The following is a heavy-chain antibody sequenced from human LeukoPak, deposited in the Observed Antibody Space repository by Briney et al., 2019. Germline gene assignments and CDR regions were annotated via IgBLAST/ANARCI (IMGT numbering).Heavy chain of an antibody. V-gene: IGHV3-48*04. D-gene: IGHD3-10*01. J-gene: IGHJ6*03. CDR3: ASRRPMVRGVIPTYMDV. Sequence: GGSLRLSCAASGFTFSSYSMNWVRQAPGKGLEWVSYISSSGSSIYYADSVKGRFTISRDNAKNSLYLQMNSLRAEDTAVYYCASRRPMVRGVIPTYMDVWGKGTTVTISS. CDR1: GFTFSSYS. CDR2: ISSSGSSI.